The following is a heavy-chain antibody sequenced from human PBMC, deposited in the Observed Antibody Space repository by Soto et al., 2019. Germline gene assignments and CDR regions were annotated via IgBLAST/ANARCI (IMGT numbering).Heavy chain of an antibody. J-gene: IGHJ6*02. Sequence: SQTLSLTCAISGDSVSSNSAAWNWIRQSPSRGLEWLGRTYYRSKWYNDYAVSVKSRITISVDTSKNQFSLKLSSVTAADTAVYYCATPVGGYSSSLGDYGMDVWGQGTTVTVSS. CDR1: GDSVSSNSAA. V-gene: IGHV6-1*01. CDR3: ATPVGGYSSSLGDYGMDV. D-gene: IGHD6-13*01. CDR2: TYYRSKWYN.